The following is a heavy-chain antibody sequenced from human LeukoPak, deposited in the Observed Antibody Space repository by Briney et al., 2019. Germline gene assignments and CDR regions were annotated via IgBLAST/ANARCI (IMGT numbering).Heavy chain of an antibody. J-gene: IGHJ4*02. CDR3: ARHHYQLSALDY. V-gene: IGHV4-4*07. D-gene: IGHD2-2*01. Sequence: SETLSLTCTVSGGSISSYYWSWIRQPAGKGLEWIGRIHTSGSTNYNPSLKSRVTISVDTSKNQFSLKLSSVTAADTAVYYCARHHYQLSALDYWGQGTLVTVSS. CDR2: IHTSGST. CDR1: GGSISSYY.